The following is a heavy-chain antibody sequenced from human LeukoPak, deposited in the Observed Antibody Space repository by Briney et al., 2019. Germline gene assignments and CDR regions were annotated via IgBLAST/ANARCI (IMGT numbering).Heavy chain of an antibody. V-gene: IGHV6-1*01. D-gene: IGHD3-22*01. CDR3: AKDTAYYYDSSGYYKPDY. Sequence: PSQTLSLTCAISGDSVSRNTAAWNWIRHSPSRGLEWLGRTYYRSKWYNDYALSVKGRIIINSDTSKNQFSLQLNSVIPEDTAVYYCAKDTAYYYDSSGYYKPDYWGQGTLVTVSS. CDR1: GDSVSRNTAA. J-gene: IGHJ4*02. CDR2: TYYRSKWYN.